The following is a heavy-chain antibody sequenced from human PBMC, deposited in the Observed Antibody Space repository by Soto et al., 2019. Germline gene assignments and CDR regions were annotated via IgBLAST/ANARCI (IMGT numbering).Heavy chain of an antibody. V-gene: IGHV4-30-4*08. Sequence: QVQLQQSGPGLVEPSQTLSLTCAVSGGSISSEYFHWTWIRQSPGKGLEWIGYIHYTGSIMYNPSFKGRLTMAVDTTKNQFSLQLTSVTAADTAVYFCAREDDGGDRDYSGLDVWGQGTTVTVSS. CDR1: GGSISSEYFH. D-gene: IGHD2-21*01. CDR2: IHYTGSI. J-gene: IGHJ6*02. CDR3: AREDDGGDRDYSGLDV.